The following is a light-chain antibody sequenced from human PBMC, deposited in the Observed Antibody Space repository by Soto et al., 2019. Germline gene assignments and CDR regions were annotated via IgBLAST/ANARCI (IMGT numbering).Light chain of an antibody. J-gene: IGKJ2*01. CDR1: QSVSRSY. Sequence: EIVLTQSPGTLSLSPGDRPTLSCRASQSVSRSYLAWYHHKPGQAPRLLIYGASSRATGIPDRFSGSGSGTDFTLTISRLEPEDFAVYYCQQYGSSPPYTFGQGTKLEIK. CDR3: QQYGSSPPYT. CDR2: GAS. V-gene: IGKV3-20*01.